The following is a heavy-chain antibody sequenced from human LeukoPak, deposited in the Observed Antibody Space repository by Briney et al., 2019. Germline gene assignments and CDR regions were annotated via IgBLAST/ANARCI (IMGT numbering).Heavy chain of an antibody. CDR1: GYTFTSYD. CDR3: ARGLRDAPYDFWSGYYVEYYYMDV. Sequence: ASVKVSCKASGYTFTSYDINWVRQATGQGLEWMGWMNPNSGNTGYAQKFQGRVTITRNTSISTAYMELSSLRSEDTAVYYCARGLRDAPYDFWSGYYVEYYYMDVWGKGTTVTVSS. D-gene: IGHD3-3*01. V-gene: IGHV1-8*03. J-gene: IGHJ6*03. CDR2: MNPNSGNT.